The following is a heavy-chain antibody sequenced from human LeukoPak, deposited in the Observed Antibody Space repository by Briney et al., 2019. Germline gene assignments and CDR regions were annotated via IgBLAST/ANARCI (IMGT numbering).Heavy chain of an antibody. J-gene: IGHJ5*02. D-gene: IGHD3-9*01. CDR2: IYTSGST. CDR1: GGSISSGSYY. Sequence: PSETLSLTCTVSGGSISSGSYYWSWIRQPAGKGLEWIGRIYTSGSTNYNPSLKSRVTISVDTSKNQFSLKLSSVTAADTAVYYCATLTGYSSESWFDPWGQGILVTVSS. V-gene: IGHV4-61*02. CDR3: ATLTGYSSESWFDP.